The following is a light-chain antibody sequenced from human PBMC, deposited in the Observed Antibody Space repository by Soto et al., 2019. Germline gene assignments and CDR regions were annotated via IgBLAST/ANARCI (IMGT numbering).Light chain of an antibody. Sequence: EIVLTQSPATLSLSPGERATLSCRASQSVSSYLAWYQQKPGHAPRLLIYDASNRATGIPARFSGSGSGTDFTLTISSQEPEGFAVYYCQQHSNWSLCTFGPGTKVDIK. CDR3: QQHSNWSLCT. V-gene: IGKV3-11*01. CDR2: DAS. J-gene: IGKJ3*01. CDR1: QSVSSY.